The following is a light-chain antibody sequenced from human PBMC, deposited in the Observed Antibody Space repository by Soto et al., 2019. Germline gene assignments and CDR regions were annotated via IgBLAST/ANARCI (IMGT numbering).Light chain of an antibody. J-gene: IGLJ7*01. CDR1: SSNIAGNT. CDR3: ATWDDDLNAAV. V-gene: IGLV1-44*01. CDR2: IND. Sequence: QSVLTQPPSLSGTPGQRVTISCSGSSSNIAGNTVHWYQHLPGTAPKLLIYINDQRPSGVPGRFSASTSGTSASLAISGLQSDDEADYDCATWDDDLNAAVFGGGTQLTVL.